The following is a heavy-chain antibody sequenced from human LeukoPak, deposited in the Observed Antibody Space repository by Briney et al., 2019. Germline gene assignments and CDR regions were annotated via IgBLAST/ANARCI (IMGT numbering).Heavy chain of an antibody. CDR2: LYSGGST. CDR3: ARDGSYLDY. J-gene: IGHJ4*02. CDR1: GFIVSSNY. V-gene: IGHV3-53*01. Sequence: GGSLRLSCAASGFIVSSNYMSWVRQAPGKGLEWVSILYSGGSTYYADSVKRRFTISRNNSKNTLYLQMNSLRAEDKAVYYCARDGSYLDYWGQGTLVTVSS.